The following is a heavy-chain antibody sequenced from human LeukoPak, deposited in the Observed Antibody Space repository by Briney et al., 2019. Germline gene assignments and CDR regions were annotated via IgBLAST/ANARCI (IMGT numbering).Heavy chain of an antibody. CDR1: GGSISSSSYY. D-gene: IGHD2-21*01. CDR3: ARDRVVRTSGFAFDI. CDR2: IYYSGST. V-gene: IGHV4-39*07. J-gene: IGHJ3*02. Sequence: PSETLSLTCTVSGGSISSSSYYWGWIRQPPGKGLEWIGSIYYSGSTYYNPSLKSRVTISVDTSKNQFSLKLSSVTAADTAVYYCARDRVVRTSGFAFDIWGQGTMVTVSS.